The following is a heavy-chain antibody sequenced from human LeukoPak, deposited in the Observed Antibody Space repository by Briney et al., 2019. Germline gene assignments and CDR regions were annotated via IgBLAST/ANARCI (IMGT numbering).Heavy chain of an antibody. J-gene: IGHJ4*02. CDR3: ARAAPRSSSIETYYFDY. CDR2: MNPNSGNT. V-gene: IGHV1-8*01. CDR1: GYTFTSYD. D-gene: IGHD6-13*01. Sequence: ASVKVSCKASGYTFTSYDINWVRQATGQGPEWMGWMNPNSGNTGYAQKFQGRVTMTRNTSISTAYMELSSLRSEDTAVYYCARAAPRSSSIETYYFDYWGQGTLVTVSS.